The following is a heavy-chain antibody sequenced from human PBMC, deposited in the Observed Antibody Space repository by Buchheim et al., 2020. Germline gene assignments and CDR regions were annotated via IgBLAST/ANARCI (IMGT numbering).Heavy chain of an antibody. D-gene: IGHD3-10*01. Sequence: QVQLVESGGGVVQPGRSLRLSCAASGFTFNSYGMHWVRQAPGKGLEWVAVISYDGSNKYYIDSLKGRFTISRDNSKNTLYLQMNSLRTEDTAVYYCAKERGSGIYGMDVWGQGTT. CDR3: AKERGSGIYGMDV. CDR2: ISYDGSNK. J-gene: IGHJ6*02. V-gene: IGHV3-30*18. CDR1: GFTFNSYG.